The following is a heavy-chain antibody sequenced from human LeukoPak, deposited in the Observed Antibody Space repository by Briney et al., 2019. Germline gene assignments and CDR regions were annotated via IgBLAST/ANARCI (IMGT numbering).Heavy chain of an antibody. J-gene: IGHJ6*03. D-gene: IGHD3-22*01. CDR2: IIWNSGNI. CDR1: GFTFYDFA. Sequence: PGRSLRLSCAASGFTFYDFAMHWVRQAPGKGLEWVSGIIWNSGNIGYADSVKGRFTISRDNAKNSLYLQMNSLRAEDMALYYCAKDRGPDYYDSSGYYDYYMDVWGKGTTVTVSS. CDR3: AKDRGPDYYDSSGYYDYYMDV. V-gene: IGHV3-9*03.